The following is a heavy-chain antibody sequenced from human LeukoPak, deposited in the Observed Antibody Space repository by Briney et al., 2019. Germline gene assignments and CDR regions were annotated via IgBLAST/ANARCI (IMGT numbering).Heavy chain of an antibody. D-gene: IGHD3-10*01. Sequence: GSLRLSCAASGFTFSSYAMHWVRQAPGKGLEWVAVISYDGSNKYYADSVKGRFTISRDNSKNTLYLQMNSLRAEDTAVYYCARDPTSGSYSFDYWGQGTLVTVSS. CDR2: ISYDGSNK. CDR3: ARDPTSGSYSFDY. CDR1: GFTFSSYA. J-gene: IGHJ4*02. V-gene: IGHV3-30-3*01.